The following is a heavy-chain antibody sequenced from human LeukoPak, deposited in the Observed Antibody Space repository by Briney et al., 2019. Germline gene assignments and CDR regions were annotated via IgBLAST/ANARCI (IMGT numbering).Heavy chain of an antibody. V-gene: IGHV3-53*01. D-gene: IGHD1-14*01. Sequence: SGGSLRLSCAASGFTFSGYAMSWVRQAPGKGLEWVSVIYSGGSTYYADSVKGRFTISRDNSKNTLYLQMNSLRAEDTAVYYCARTGRVDYWGQGTLVTVSS. J-gene: IGHJ4*02. CDR3: ARTGRVDY. CDR2: IYSGGST. CDR1: GFTFSGYA.